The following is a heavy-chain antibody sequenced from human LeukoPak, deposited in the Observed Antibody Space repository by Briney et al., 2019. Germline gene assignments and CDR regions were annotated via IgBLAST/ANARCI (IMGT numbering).Heavy chain of an antibody. CDR1: GYNFTNYW. CDR3: TRGPYLDCSGGSCYLHFDS. CDR2: VYPGDSDT. J-gene: IGHJ4*02. Sequence: GESLKISCKGSGYNFTNYWIGWVRQMPGKGLEGMGIVYPGDSDTRFSPSFQGQVTISADKSISTAYLQWSSLEASDTAIYYCTRGPYLDCSGGSCYLHFDSWGQGTLVTVSS. D-gene: IGHD2-15*01. V-gene: IGHV5-51*01.